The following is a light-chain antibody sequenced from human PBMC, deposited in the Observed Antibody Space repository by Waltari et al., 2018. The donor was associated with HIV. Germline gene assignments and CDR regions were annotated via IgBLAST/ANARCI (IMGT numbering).Light chain of an antibody. Sequence: QSVLTPPPSVSEAPRQRVTIPCSGSSSNIGNNAVNWYQQLPGKPPKLLIYYDDLLASGVSDRFSGSKSGTSASLAISGLQSEDESDYYCAAWDDSLNGVVFGGGTKLTVL. CDR2: YDD. CDR1: SSNIGNNA. J-gene: IGLJ2*01. CDR3: AAWDDSLNGVV. V-gene: IGLV1-36*01.